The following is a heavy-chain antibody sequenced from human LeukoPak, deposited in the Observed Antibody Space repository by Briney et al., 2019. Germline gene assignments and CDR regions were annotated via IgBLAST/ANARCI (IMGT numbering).Heavy chain of an antibody. J-gene: IGHJ4*02. Sequence: GGSLRLCCAASGFTFSSYAMSCVRQAPGKGLEWVSAISGSGDSAYYGDSVKGRFTISRDNSKNTLYLQMNSLRAEDTAVYYCAKTRPLDSSSWSHGDYWGQGTLVTVSS. V-gene: IGHV3-23*01. CDR3: AKTRPLDSSSWSHGDY. D-gene: IGHD6-13*01. CDR1: GFTFSSYA. CDR2: ISGSGDSA.